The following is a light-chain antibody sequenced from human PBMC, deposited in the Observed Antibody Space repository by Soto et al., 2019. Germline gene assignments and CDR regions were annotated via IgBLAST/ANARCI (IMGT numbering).Light chain of an antibody. Sequence: QSALAQPASVSGSPGQSVTISCTGTSSDVGAYNSVSWYQQHPDKAPQLMIYEVDKRPSGVPDRFSGSKSGNTASLAVSGLQAEDEADYFCSSYAGSNVIFGGGTKLTVL. J-gene: IGLJ2*01. V-gene: IGLV2-8*01. CDR3: SSYAGSNVI. CDR1: SSDVGAYNS. CDR2: EVD.